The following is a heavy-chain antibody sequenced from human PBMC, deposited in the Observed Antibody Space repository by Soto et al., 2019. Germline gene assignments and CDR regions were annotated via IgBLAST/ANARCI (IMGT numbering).Heavy chain of an antibody. V-gene: IGHV2-5*02. Sequence: QITLKESGPTLVKPTQTLTLTCTFSGFSLSTSGVGVGWIRQPPGKALEWLALIYWDDDKRYSPSLKSRLTITKDTSKNQVVLTMTNIDPVDTATYYCALRRDSSGYNMPPAYWGQGTLVTVSS. J-gene: IGHJ4*02. CDR3: ALRRDSSGYNMPPAY. CDR2: IYWDDDK. D-gene: IGHD3-22*01. CDR1: GFSLSTSGVG.